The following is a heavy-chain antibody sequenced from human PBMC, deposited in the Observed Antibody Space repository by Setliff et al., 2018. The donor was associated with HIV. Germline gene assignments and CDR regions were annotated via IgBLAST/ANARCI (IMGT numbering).Heavy chain of an antibody. Sequence: SETLSLTCAVSDYSISSGYYWGWIRQPPGKGLEWIGSIYHSGSTYYNPSLKSRVTISVDTSKNQFSLKLSSVTAADTAVYYCARRIIAAAGTWFDPWGQGTLVTSPQ. V-gene: IGHV4-38-2*01. CDR2: IYHSGST. CDR3: ARRIIAAAGTWFDP. CDR1: DYSISSGYY. D-gene: IGHD6-13*01. J-gene: IGHJ5*02.